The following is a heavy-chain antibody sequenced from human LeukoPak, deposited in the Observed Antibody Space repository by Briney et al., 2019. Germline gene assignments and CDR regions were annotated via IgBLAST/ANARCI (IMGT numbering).Heavy chain of an antibody. CDR1: GFTFSRYW. Sequence: GGSLRLSCVASGFTFSRYWMSWVRQAPGKGLEWVANINQGGSKTYYVDSVKGRFTISRDNAKNSLYLRMNSLRAEDTAVYYCARISIAAAGDFDYWGQGTLVTVSS. CDR3: ARISIAAAGDFDY. D-gene: IGHD6-13*01. V-gene: IGHV3-7*05. J-gene: IGHJ4*02. CDR2: INQGGSKT.